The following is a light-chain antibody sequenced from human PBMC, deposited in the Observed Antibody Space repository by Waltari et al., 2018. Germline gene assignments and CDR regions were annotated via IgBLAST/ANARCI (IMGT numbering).Light chain of an antibody. V-gene: IGKV3-15*01. Sequence: EIEMTHSPPTLSVSPGERATLSCRASQSVSSNLAWYQQKPGQAPRLLIYGASTRATGTPARFSGSGSGTEFTLTISSLQSEDFAVYYCQQYNNWPLTFGGGTKVEIK. CDR3: QQYNNWPLT. J-gene: IGKJ4*01. CDR2: GAS. CDR1: QSVSSN.